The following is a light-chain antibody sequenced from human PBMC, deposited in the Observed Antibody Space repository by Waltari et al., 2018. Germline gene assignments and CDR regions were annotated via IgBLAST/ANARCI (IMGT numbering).Light chain of an antibody. CDR1: QSVRST. Sequence: EIVMTQSPATLSLSPGESATLFCRASQSVRSTFAWFQQKPGQPPRLLIYGTSTMATGIPARFSGSGSGTEFSLTISSLQPEDFATYYCQQYTYWPWTFGQGTRVETK. CDR2: GTS. CDR3: QQYTYWPWT. V-gene: IGKV3D-15*01. J-gene: IGKJ1*01.